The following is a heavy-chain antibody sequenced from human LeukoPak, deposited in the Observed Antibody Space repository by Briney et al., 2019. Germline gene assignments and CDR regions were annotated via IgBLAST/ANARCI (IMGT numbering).Heavy chain of an antibody. Sequence: SETLSLTCTVSGGSISSYYWSWIRQPPGKGLEWIGYIYYSGSTNYNPSLKSRVTISVDTSKNQFSLKLSSVTAGDTAVYYCARGGGARYCSGGSCHSVFDYWGQGTLVTVSS. CDR3: ARGGGARYCSGGSCHSVFDY. CDR2: IYYSGST. J-gene: IGHJ4*02. CDR1: GGSISSYY. D-gene: IGHD2-15*01. V-gene: IGHV4-59*01.